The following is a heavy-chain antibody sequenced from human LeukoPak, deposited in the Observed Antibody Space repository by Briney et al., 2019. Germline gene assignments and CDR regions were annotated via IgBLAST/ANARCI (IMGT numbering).Heavy chain of an antibody. CDR1: GGTFSSYA. D-gene: IGHD2-8*01. J-gene: IGHJ5*02. CDR3: ARDAGYCTNGVCASGNWFDP. Sequence: ASVKVSCKASGGTFSSYAISWVRQAPGQGLEWMGGIISIFGTANYAQKFQGRVTITADESTSTAYMELSSLRSEDTAVYYCARDAGYCTNGVCASGNWFDPWGQGTLVTVSS. CDR2: IISIFGTA. V-gene: IGHV1-69*01.